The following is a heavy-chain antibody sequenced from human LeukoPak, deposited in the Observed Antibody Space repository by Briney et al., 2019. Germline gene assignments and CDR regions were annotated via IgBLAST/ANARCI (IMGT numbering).Heavy chain of an antibody. V-gene: IGHV1-8*01. CDR3: ARESAAGTSFDY. D-gene: IGHD6-13*01. Sequence: ASVKVSCKASGYTFTSYDINWVRQATGQGLGWMGWMNPNSGNTGYAQKFQGRVTMTRNTSISTAYMELSSLRSEDTAVYYCARESAAGTSFDYWGQGTLVTVSS. CDR1: GYTFTSYD. J-gene: IGHJ4*02. CDR2: MNPNSGNT.